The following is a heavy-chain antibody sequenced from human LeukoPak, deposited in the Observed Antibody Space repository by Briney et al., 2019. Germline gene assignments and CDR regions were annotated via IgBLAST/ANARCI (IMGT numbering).Heavy chain of an antibody. J-gene: IGHJ5*02. CDR1: GGSISSSNW. Sequence: KPSETLSLTCAVSGGSISSSNWWSWVRQPPGKGLEWIGQIYHSGSTNYNPSLESRVTISVDKSKNQFSLKLSSVTPEDTAVYYCARDSGYIVGADNWFDPWGQGTLVTVSS. CDR3: ARDSGYIVGADNWFDP. CDR2: IYHSGST. D-gene: IGHD1-26*01. V-gene: IGHV4-4*02.